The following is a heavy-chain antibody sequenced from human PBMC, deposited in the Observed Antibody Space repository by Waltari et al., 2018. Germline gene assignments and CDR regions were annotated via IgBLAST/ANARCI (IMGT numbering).Heavy chain of an antibody. CDR1: GGSISSNYN. V-gene: IGHV4-39*01. J-gene: IGHJ1*01. Sequence: QLQLQESGLGLVKPSETLSLTCTVSGGSISSNYNWGWIRQPPGKGLEWMGNMQYRGSTFYNPSLKSRVTISLDTWSNQFSLRLSSVGAADTAVYFCGRIAFGDDGGYIQHWGQGTLVTVSS. CDR2: MQYRGST. CDR3: GRIAFGDDGGYIQH. D-gene: IGHD2-15*01.